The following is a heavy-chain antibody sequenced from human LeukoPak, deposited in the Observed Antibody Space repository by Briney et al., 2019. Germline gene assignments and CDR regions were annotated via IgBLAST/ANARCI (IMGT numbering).Heavy chain of an antibody. CDR1: GYTLTELS. J-gene: IGHJ5*02. Sequence: GASVTVSCKVSGYTLTELSMHWVRQAPGKGLEWMGGFDPEDGETIYAQKFQGRVTMTEDTSTDTAYMELSSLRSEDTAVYYCATLYCGGDCFTVSGWFDPWGQGTLVTVSS. CDR3: ATLYCGGDCFTVSGWFDP. CDR2: FDPEDGET. V-gene: IGHV1-24*01. D-gene: IGHD2-21*02.